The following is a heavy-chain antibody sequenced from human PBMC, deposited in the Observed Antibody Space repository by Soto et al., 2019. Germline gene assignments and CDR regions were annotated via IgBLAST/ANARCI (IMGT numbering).Heavy chain of an antibody. CDR1: GFTFSDYY. D-gene: IGHD3-22*01. Sequence: XGALRLSCSAAGFTFSDYYMSWIRQAPGKGLEWVSYISSSSSYTNYADSVKGRFTISRDNAKNSLYLQMNSLRAEDTAVYYCARRSHYDSSGYYYWGQGDLVTVSS. CDR3: ARRSHYDSSGYYY. J-gene: IGHJ4*02. V-gene: IGHV3-11*06. CDR2: ISSSSSYT.